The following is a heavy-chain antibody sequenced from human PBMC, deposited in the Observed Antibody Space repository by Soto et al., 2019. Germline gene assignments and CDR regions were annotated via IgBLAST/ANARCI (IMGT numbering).Heavy chain of an antibody. CDR3: AKGLGDYYYMDV. CDR2: ISDSGGST. J-gene: IGHJ6*03. V-gene: IGHV3-23*01. Sequence: EVQLLESGGDLVQTGGSLRLSCAASGFTFSSYTMSWVRQAPGKGLEWVSAISDSGGSTYYADSVKGRFTISRDNSKHTLFLQVNSLRAEDTEVYYCAKGLGDYYYMDVWCKGTTVTVSS. CDR1: GFTFSSYT.